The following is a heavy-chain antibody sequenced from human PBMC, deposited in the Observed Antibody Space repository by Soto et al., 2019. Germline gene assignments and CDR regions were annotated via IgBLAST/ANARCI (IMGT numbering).Heavy chain of an antibody. D-gene: IGHD3-9*01. CDR3: AKGRALTGYYADAFDI. CDR2: ISYDGSNK. J-gene: IGHJ3*02. V-gene: IGHV3-30*18. CDR1: GFTFSNYG. Sequence: PGGSLRLSCAASGFTFSNYGMHWVRQAPGKGLEWVAVISYDGSNKYYADSVKGRFTISRDNSKNTLYLQMNSLRAEDTAVYYCAKGRALTGYYADAFDIWGQGTMVTVSS.